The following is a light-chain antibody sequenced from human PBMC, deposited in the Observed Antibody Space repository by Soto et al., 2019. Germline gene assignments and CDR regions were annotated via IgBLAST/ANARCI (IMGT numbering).Light chain of an antibody. CDR3: QQYNNWPRT. Sequence: EIVLKQSPGTLSLSPGERATLSCRASQNVGNNLVWYQQKPGQAPRLLIYGASTRAAGIPDRFSGSGSGTEFTLTISSLQSEDFAVYYCQQYNNWPRTFGQGTKVDI. J-gene: IGKJ1*01. CDR1: QNVGNN. CDR2: GAS. V-gene: IGKV3-15*01.